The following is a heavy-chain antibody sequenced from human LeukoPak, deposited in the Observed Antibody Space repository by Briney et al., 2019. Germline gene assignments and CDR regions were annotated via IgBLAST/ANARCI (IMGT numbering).Heavy chain of an antibody. Sequence: GGSLRLSCAASGFTFNIYWMSWVRQAPGKGLEWVSGIYESGQTTHYADSVKGRLSISRDNSKNTLYLQMDSLRGEDTAIYYCAKDYRIGYSDHFDYWGQGALVTVSS. CDR3: AKDYRIGYSDHFDY. CDR1: GFTFNIYW. J-gene: IGHJ4*02. D-gene: IGHD2-21*01. V-gene: IGHV3-23*01. CDR2: IYESGQTT.